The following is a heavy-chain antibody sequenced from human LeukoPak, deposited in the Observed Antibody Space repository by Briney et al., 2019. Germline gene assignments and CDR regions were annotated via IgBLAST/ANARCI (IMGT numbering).Heavy chain of an antibody. CDR3: ARERYYYDSSGTDHDAFDI. CDR2: ISYDGSNK. Sequence: GGSLRLSCAASGFTFSSYAMHWVRQAPGKGLEWVAVISYDGSNKYYADSVKGRFTISRDNSKNTLYLQMNSLRAEDTAVYYCARERYYYDSSGTDHDAFDIWGQGTMVTVSS. CDR1: GFTFSSYA. D-gene: IGHD3-22*01. J-gene: IGHJ3*02. V-gene: IGHV3-30*04.